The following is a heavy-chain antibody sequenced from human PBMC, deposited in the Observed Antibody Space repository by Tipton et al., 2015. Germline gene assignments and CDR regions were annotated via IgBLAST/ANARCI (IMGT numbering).Heavy chain of an antibody. V-gene: IGHV4-30-2*01. CDR3: ASFDHNFDDYFFDY. J-gene: IGHJ4*02. CDR2: IYHTGSA. CDR1: GGSISSGRYS. D-gene: IGHD4-17*01. Sequence: TLSLTCAVSGGSISSGRYSWNWIRQPPGKGLEWIGYIYHTGSAYYNPSLKSRGYISIDRSKNQFSLNLSSVTAADTAVYYCASFDHNFDDYFFDYWGQGILVTVSS.